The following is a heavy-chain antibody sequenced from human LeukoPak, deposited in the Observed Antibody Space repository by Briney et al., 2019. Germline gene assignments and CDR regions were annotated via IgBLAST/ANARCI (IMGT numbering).Heavy chain of an antibody. CDR3: AREGRIAAAGTGP. Sequence: GGSLRLSCAASGFTVSSNYMSWVRQAPGKGPEWVSVIYSGGSTYYADSVKGRFTISRDNSKNTLYLQMNSLRAEDTAVYYCAREGRIAAAGTGPWGQGTLVTVSS. V-gene: IGHV3-66*01. J-gene: IGHJ5*02. CDR1: GFTVSSNY. D-gene: IGHD6-13*01. CDR2: IYSGGST.